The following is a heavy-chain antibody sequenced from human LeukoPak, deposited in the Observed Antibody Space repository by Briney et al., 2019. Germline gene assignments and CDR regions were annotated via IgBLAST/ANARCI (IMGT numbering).Heavy chain of an antibody. CDR1: GFTFSSYA. V-gene: IGHV3-23*01. Sequence: GGSLRLSCAASGFTFSSYAMSWVRQTPGKGLEWVSGISGSGGSTYYADSVKGRFTISRGNSKNTLYLQMNSLRAEDTAVYYCAKEGVMYGSGWFNSWGQGTLVTVSS. CDR3: AKEGVMYGSGWFNS. D-gene: IGHD6-19*01. J-gene: IGHJ5*01. CDR2: ISGSGGST.